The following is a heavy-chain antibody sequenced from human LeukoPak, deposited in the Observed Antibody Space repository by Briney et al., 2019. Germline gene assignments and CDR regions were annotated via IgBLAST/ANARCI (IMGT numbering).Heavy chain of an antibody. J-gene: IGHJ4*02. D-gene: IGHD2-15*01. Sequence: SETLSLTCTVSGGSISSYYWSWIRQPPGKGLEWIGYIYYSGSTNYNPSLKSRVTISVDTSKNQFSLKLSSVTAADTAVYYCARGVVVAALDCWGQGTLVTVSS. CDR3: ARGVVVAALDC. CDR2: IYYSGST. V-gene: IGHV4-59*01. CDR1: GGSISSYY.